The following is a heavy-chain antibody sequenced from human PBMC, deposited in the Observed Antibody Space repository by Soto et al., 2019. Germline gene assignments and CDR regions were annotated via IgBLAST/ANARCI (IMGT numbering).Heavy chain of an antibody. CDR1: GGYISSYY. CDR3: ARDLYDILTGYYHGYYFDY. CDR2: IYTSGST. J-gene: IGHJ4*02. V-gene: IGHV4-4*07. D-gene: IGHD3-9*01. Sequence: SETLSLTCTVSGGYISSYYWSWIRQPAGKGLEWIGRIYTSGSTNYNPSLKSRVTMSVDTSKNQFSLKLSSVTAADTAVYYCARDLYDILTGYYHGYYFDYWGQGTLVTVSS.